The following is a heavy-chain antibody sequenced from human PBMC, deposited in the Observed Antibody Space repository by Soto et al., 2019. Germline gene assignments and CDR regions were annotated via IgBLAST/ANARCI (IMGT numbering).Heavy chain of an antibody. CDR1: GFTFISYS. CDR2: IGTRSDI. CDR3: AREETAWPLAYGLDV. J-gene: IGHJ6*02. D-gene: IGHD2-21*02. V-gene: IGHV3-21*01. Sequence: GGSLRLSCAASGFTFISYSIHCVRQAPGKGLEWVSSIGTRSDIYYADSVKGRFTISRDNAKNSLSLQMNSMTAEDTAVYYCAREETAWPLAYGLDVWGQGTTVTVSS.